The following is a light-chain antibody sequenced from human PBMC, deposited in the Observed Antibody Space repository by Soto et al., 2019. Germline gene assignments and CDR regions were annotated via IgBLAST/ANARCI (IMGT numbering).Light chain of an antibody. V-gene: IGKV3-15*01. CDR3: QQYGSSGIT. J-gene: IGKJ5*01. Sequence: EIVMTQSPTTLSVSPGERATLSCRASQSVNSNLAWYQQKPGQAPRLLISDASTRATGIPARFSGSGSGTDFTLTISRLEPEDFAVYYCQQYGSSGITFGQGTRLEIK. CDR2: DAS. CDR1: QSVNSN.